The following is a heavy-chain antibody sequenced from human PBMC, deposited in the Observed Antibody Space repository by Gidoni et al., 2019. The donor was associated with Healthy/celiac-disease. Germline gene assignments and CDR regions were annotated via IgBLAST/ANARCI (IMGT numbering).Heavy chain of an antibody. V-gene: IGHV3-23*01. J-gene: IGHJ4*02. D-gene: IGHD3-22*01. CDR3: AKVDYDSSGYYDY. CDR1: GFTFSSCA. Sequence: EVQLLESGGGLVEPGGSLRLSCAASGFTFSSCAMSWVRPAPGTGREWFSAISGSGGSTSYADSVKGRFTISRDNSKNTLYLQMISLRAEDTAVYYCAKVDYDSSGYYDYWGQGTLVTVSS. CDR2: ISGSGGST.